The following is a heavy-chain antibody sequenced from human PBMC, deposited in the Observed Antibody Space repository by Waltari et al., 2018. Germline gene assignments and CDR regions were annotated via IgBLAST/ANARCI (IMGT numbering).Heavy chain of an antibody. Sequence: QVQLQQWGAGLLKPSETLSLTCAVYGGSFSGYYWSWIRQPPGKGLEWIGEINHSGSTNYNPSLKSRVTISVDTSKNQFSLKLSSVTAADTAVYYCARKEDFDRLEGGWFDPWGQGTLVTVSS. V-gene: IGHV4-34*01. CDR3: ARKEDFDRLEGGWFDP. D-gene: IGHD3-9*01. CDR1: GGSFSGYY. CDR2: INHSGST. J-gene: IGHJ5*02.